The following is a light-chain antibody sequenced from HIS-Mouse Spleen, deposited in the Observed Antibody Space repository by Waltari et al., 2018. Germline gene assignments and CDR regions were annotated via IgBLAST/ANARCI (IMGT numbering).Light chain of an antibody. CDR2: EVS. J-gene: IGLJ3*02. Sequence: QSALTQPASVSGSPGQSLTISCTGTSSDVGGYNYVSWYQQHPGKAPKLMIYEVSNRPSGVSNRFSGSKSADTASLTISGLQAEDEADYYCSSYTSSSTWVFGGGTKLTVL. V-gene: IGLV2-14*01. CDR1: SSDVGGYNY. CDR3: SSYTSSSTWV.